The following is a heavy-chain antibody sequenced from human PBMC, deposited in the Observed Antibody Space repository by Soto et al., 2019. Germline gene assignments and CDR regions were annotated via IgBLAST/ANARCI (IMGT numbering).Heavy chain of an antibody. CDR2: IIPIFGTA. CDR3: ARGVVATTDEIGYYFDY. Sequence: QVQLVQSGAEVKKPGSSVKVSCKASGGTFSSYAISWVRQAPGQGLEWMGGIIPIFGTANYAQKFQGRVTITADESTSTAYMELSSLRSEDTAVYYCARGVVATTDEIGYYFDYWGQGTLVTVSS. V-gene: IGHV1-69*12. CDR1: GGTFSSYA. D-gene: IGHD5-12*01. J-gene: IGHJ4*02.